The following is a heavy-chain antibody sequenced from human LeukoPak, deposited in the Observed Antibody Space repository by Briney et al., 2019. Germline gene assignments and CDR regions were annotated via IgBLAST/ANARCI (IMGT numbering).Heavy chain of an antibody. Sequence: GGSLRLSCAASGFTFSSYWMHWVRQAPGKGLVWVSRINSDGSSTSYADSVKGRFTISRDNARNTLYLQMNSLRAEDTAVYYCARVVVQFWFDPWGQGTLVTVSS. CDR2: INSDGSST. J-gene: IGHJ5*02. V-gene: IGHV3-74*01. D-gene: IGHD2-15*01. CDR1: GFTFSSYW. CDR3: ARVVVQFWFDP.